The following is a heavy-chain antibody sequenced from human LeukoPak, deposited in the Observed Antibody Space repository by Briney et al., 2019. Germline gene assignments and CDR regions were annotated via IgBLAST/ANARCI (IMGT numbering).Heavy chain of an antibody. J-gene: IGHJ6*02. CDR3: ARGPIEYYYDSSGYAFPYYYYGMDV. CDR2: INPNSGGT. Sequence: VSCKAXGYTFTXYYMHWVRQAPGQGLEWMGWINPNSGGTNYAQKFQGRATMTRNTSISTAYMELSSLRSEDTAVYYCARGPIEYYYDSSGYAFPYYYYGMDVWGQGTTVTVSS. V-gene: IGHV1-2*02. D-gene: IGHD3-22*01. CDR1: GYTFTXYY.